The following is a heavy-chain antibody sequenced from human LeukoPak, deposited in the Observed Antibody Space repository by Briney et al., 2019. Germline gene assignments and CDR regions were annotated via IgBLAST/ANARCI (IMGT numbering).Heavy chain of an antibody. CDR2: IHYSGSP. CDR1: GGSFSSGAYY. J-gene: IGHJ5*02. V-gene: IGHV4-31*03. Sequence: SQTLSLTCSVSGGSFSSGAYYWRWIRQLPGKGLEWIGYIHYSGSPYYNPSLKSRVSISVDTSKNQFSLKLSSVTAADTAVYYCARDSGYDSSGFYYGGFDPWGQGTLVTVSS. D-gene: IGHD3-22*01. CDR3: ARDSGYDSSGFYYGGFDP.